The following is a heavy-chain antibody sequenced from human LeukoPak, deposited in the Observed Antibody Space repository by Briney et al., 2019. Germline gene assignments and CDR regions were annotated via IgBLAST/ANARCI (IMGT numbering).Heavy chain of an antibody. CDR2: IYYSGST. CDR3: AVLGDAVDY. D-gene: IGHD2-2*01. CDR1: GGSISSYY. V-gene: IGHV4-59*08. J-gene: IGHJ4*02. Sequence: SETLSLTCTVSGGSISSYYWSWIRQPPGKGLEWTGYIYYSGSTNYNPSLKSRVTISVDTSKNQFSLKLSSVTAADTAVYYCAVLGDAVDYWGQGTLVTVSS.